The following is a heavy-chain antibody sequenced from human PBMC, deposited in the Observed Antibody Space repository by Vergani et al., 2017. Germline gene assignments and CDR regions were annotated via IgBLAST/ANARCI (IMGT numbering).Heavy chain of an antibody. Sequence: EVQLVESGGGLVQPGGSLRLSCAASGFTFSSYWMSWVRQAPGKGLEWVANIKQDGSGKYYVDSVKGRFTISRDNAKNSLYLQMNSLRAEDTAVYYCARALAAAGKHNDYYYGMDVWGQGTTVTVSS. CDR3: ARALAAAGKHNDYYYGMDV. D-gene: IGHD6-13*01. CDR1: GFTFSSYW. V-gene: IGHV3-7*01. CDR2: IKQDGSGK. J-gene: IGHJ6*02.